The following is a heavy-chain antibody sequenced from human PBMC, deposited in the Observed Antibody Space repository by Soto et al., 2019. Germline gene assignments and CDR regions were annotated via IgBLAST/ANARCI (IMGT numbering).Heavy chain of an antibody. CDR3: ATPPPRIVVTVLPIPS. V-gene: IGHV4-4*02. CDR2: VYHTGST. J-gene: IGHJ4*02. Sequence: QVQLRQSGPRLARPSGTLSLTCVVSGDSVSSTHWWTWVRQTPGKGLEWIGEVYHTGSTKYNPSPKDRVTISVDKSKNHFPLNLMSLTAADTAVYYCATPPPRIVVTVLPIPSWGQGTQVTVSS. CDR1: GDSVSSTHW. D-gene: IGHD2-21*01.